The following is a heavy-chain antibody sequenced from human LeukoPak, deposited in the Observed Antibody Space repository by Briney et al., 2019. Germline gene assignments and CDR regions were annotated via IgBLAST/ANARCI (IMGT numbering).Heavy chain of an antibody. V-gene: IGHV4-31*03. CDR2: IYYSGST. D-gene: IGHD3-22*01. CDR3: ARSEPRSPIKSPTYYYDSTRADDAFDI. J-gene: IGHJ3*02. Sequence: SETLSLTCTVSGGSISSGGYYWSWIRQHPGTGLEWIGYIYYSGSTYYNPSLKSRVTISVDTSKNQFSLKLSSVTAADTAVYYCARSEPRSPIKSPTYYYDSTRADDAFDIWGQGTMVTVSS. CDR1: GGSISSGGYY.